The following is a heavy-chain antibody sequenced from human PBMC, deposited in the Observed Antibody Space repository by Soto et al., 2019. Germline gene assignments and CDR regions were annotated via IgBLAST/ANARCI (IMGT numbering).Heavy chain of an antibody. CDR1: GGSFSGYY. D-gene: IGHD3-16*02. Sequence: QVQLQQWGAGLLKPSETLSLTCAVYGGSFSGYYWSWIRQPPGKGLEWIGEINHSGSTNYNPSLKSRVTISVDTSKNQFSLKLSSVTAADTAVYYCARGRSYDHVWGSYRHKHYYFDYWGQGTLVTVSS. V-gene: IGHV4-34*01. J-gene: IGHJ4*02. CDR3: ARGRSYDHVWGSYRHKHYYFDY. CDR2: INHSGST.